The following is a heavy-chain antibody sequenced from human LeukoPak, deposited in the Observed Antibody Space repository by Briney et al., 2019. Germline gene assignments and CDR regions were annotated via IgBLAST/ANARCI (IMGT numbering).Heavy chain of an antibody. V-gene: IGHV3-30*04. J-gene: IGHJ1*01. D-gene: IGHD2-15*01. CDR1: GFTFSSYA. CDR2: ISYDGSNK. Sequence: GGSLRLSCAASGFTFSSYAMHWVRQAPGKGLEWVAVISYDGSNKYYADSVKGRFTISRDNSKNTLYLQMNSLRVDDTAVYYCAQQLGYCSGGTCYFTYWGQGTLVTASS. CDR3: AQQLGYCSGGTCYFTY.